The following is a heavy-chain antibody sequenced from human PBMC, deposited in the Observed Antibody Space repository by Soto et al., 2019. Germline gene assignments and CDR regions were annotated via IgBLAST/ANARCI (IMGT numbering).Heavy chain of an antibody. Sequence: QVQLVESGGGLVKPAGSLRLSCVASGFTFTDYYMNWIRQGPGKGLECVSSMSSSGGSIDYADSVKGRFTISRNNAKNSLNLQMNSLRAEDTAVYFCARESFSSMVRGVIDHWGQGTLVTVSS. CDR3: ARESFSSMVRGVIDH. J-gene: IGHJ4*02. CDR2: MSSSGGSI. V-gene: IGHV3-11*01. CDR1: GFTFTDYY. D-gene: IGHD3-10*01.